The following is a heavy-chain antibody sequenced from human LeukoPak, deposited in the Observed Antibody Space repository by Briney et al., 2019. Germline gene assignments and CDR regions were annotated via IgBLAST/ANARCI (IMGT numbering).Heavy chain of an antibody. J-gene: IGHJ4*02. CDR3: ARLPMGRWGSGSYYNLILDY. CDR2: IYPGDSDT. CDR1: GYSFTSYW. V-gene: IGHV5-51*01. Sequence: NPGESLKISCKGSGYSFTSYWIGWVRQMPGKGLEWMGIIYPGDSDTRYSPSFQGQVTISADKSISTAYLQWSSLKASDTAMYYCARLPMGRWGSGSYYNLILDYWGQGTLVTVSS. D-gene: IGHD3-10*01.